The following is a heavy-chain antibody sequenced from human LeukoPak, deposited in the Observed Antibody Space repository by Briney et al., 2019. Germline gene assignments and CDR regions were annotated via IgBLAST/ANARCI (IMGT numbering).Heavy chain of an antibody. CDR3: ASEVPASIDYFQH. D-gene: IGHD2-2*02. Sequence: PSETLSLTCTVSGGSITSDTNYWSWIRQPAGKGLEWIGRIYSSGSTNYNPSLKSRVTISVDTSKNQFSLNLSSVTAADTAVYYCASEVPASIDYFQHWGQGTLVTVSS. J-gene: IGHJ1*01. CDR2: IYSSGST. V-gene: IGHV4-61*02. CDR1: GGSITSDTNY.